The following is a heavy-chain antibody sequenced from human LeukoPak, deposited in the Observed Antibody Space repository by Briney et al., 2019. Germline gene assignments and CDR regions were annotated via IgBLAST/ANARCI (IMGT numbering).Heavy chain of an antibody. CDR3: AKAGGWFGELLQTSANNWFDP. J-gene: IGHJ5*02. CDR2: ISGSGGST. CDR1: GFTFSNYA. V-gene: IGHV3-23*01. D-gene: IGHD3-10*01. Sequence: PGGSLRLSCAASGFTFSNYAMSWVRQAPGKGLEWVSVISGSGGSTYYADSVKGRFTIFRDNPKNTLYLQMNSLRAEDTAVYYCAKAGGWFGELLQTSANNWFDPWGQGTLVTVSS.